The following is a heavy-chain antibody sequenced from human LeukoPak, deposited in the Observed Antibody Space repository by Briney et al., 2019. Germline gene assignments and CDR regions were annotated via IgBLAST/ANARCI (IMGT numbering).Heavy chain of an antibody. D-gene: IGHD3-9*01. CDR3: ARDRLDILTGYHFDY. V-gene: IGHV3-33*01. J-gene: IGHJ4*02. CDR2: VWYDGSNK. CDR1: GFTFSSYG. Sequence: GGSLRLSCAASGFTFSSYGMHWVRQAPGKGLEWVAVVWYDGSNKYYADSVKGRFTISRDNSKNTLYLQMNSLRAEDTAVYYCARDRLDILTGYHFDYWGQGTLVTVSS.